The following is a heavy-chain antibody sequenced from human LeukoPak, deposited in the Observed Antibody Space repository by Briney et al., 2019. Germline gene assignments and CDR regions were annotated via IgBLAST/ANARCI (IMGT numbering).Heavy chain of an antibody. J-gene: IGHJ4*02. D-gene: IGHD4-11*01. CDR1: GISVSNNY. Sequence: PGGSLRLSCAASGISVSNNYMNWVRQTPGKGPEWVSIIYSGGTTYYADSVKGRFTISRDNSKNTLLLQMNSLRAEDTAIYYCARVLWNSDYPRFDCWGQGTLVSVSS. CDR2: IYSGGTT. V-gene: IGHV3-53*01. CDR3: ARVLWNSDYPRFDC.